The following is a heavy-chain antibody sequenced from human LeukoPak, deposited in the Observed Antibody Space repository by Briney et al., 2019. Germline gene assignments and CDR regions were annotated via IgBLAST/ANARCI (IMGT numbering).Heavy chain of an antibody. CDR3: ARRLWDTSGWYFDY. Sequence: SETLSLTCDVYGGSFSDYYWTWVRQPPGQGLEWIGEVNHSGNINDNPSLNSRVTISVDTSKIQFSLRQTSVTAADTAVYYCARRLWDTSGWYFDYWGPGSLVIVSS. CDR1: GGSFSDYY. V-gene: IGHV4-34*01. CDR2: VNHSGNI. D-gene: IGHD6-19*01. J-gene: IGHJ4*02.